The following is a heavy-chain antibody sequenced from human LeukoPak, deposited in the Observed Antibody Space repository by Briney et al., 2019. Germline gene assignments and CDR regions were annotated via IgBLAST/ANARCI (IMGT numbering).Heavy chain of an antibody. Sequence: GGSLRLSCAASGFTFSSYWMTWVRQAPGKGLEWVANIKQDGSEKNYVDSVQGRFTISRDNAKNSLFLQMHSLRAEDTAVYYCARNSGANLYTYSFAYWGQGALVTVSS. CDR1: GFTFSSYW. CDR3: ARNSGANLYTYSFAY. D-gene: IGHD1-26*01. J-gene: IGHJ4*02. V-gene: IGHV3-7*05. CDR2: IKQDGSEK.